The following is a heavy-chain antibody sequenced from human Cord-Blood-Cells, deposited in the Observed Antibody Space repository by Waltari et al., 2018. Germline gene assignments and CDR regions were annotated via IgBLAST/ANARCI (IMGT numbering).Heavy chain of an antibody. D-gene: IGHD3-10*01. Sequence: EVQLVESGGGLVKPGGSLRLSCAASGFTFSSYSMNWGRQAPGKGLEWVSSISSSSSYIYYADSVKGRFTISRDNAKNSLYLQMNSLRAEDTAVYYCASSGLWFGELLNWGQGTLVTVSS. CDR2: ISSSSSYI. CDR3: ASSGLWFGELLN. V-gene: IGHV3-21*01. J-gene: IGHJ4*02. CDR1: GFTFSSYS.